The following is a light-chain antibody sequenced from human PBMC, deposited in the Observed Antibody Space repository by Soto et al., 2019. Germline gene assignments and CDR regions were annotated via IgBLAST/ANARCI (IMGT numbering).Light chain of an antibody. V-gene: IGLV1-40*01. CDR2: GNS. CDR3: QSYDSSLSGWV. J-gene: IGLJ3*02. CDR1: SSNIGAAYE. Sequence: QSVLTQPPSVSGAPGQRVTISCTGSSSNIGAAYEVHWCQQLPGTAPKLLIYGNSNRPSGVPDRFSGSKSGTSASLAITGLRAEDEVDYYCQSYDSSLSGWVFGGGTKLTVL.